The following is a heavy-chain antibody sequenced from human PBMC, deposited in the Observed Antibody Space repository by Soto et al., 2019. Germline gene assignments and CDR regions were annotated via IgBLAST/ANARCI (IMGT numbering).Heavy chain of an antibody. CDR3: ARVGYDFWSGYYYYYGMDV. D-gene: IGHD3-3*01. J-gene: IGHJ6*02. Sequence: ASVKVSCQASGYTFTSYDINWVRQTTGQGLEWMGWMNPNSGNTGYAQKFQGRVTMTRNTSISTAYMELSSLRSEDTAVYYCARVGYDFWSGYYYYYGMDVWGQGTTVTVSS. CDR2: MNPNSGNT. CDR1: GYTFTSYD. V-gene: IGHV1-8*01.